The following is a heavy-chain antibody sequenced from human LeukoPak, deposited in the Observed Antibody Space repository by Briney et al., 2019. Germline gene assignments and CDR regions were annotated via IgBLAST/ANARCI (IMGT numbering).Heavy chain of an antibody. V-gene: IGHV3-21*01. CDR1: GFTFSSYS. D-gene: IGHD2-21*02. CDR3: ARVVTVIDY. Sequence: PGGSLRLSCATSGFTFSSYSMNWVRQAPGKGLEWVSSISSSSSYIYYADSVKGRFTISRDNSKNTPYLQMNSLRAEDTAVYYCARVVTVIDYWGQGTLVTVSS. J-gene: IGHJ4*02. CDR2: ISSSSSYI.